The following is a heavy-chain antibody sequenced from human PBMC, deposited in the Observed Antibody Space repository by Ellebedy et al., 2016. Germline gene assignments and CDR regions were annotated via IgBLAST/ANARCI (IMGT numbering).Heavy chain of an antibody. Sequence: SETLSLTXAVSGDSISTSNWWSWVRQPPGKGLEWIGEIYHSGSTNYNPSLKSRVTISVDKSKNQFSLKLSSVTAADTAVYYCARTLFDFTMVRGRFDPWGQGTLVTVSS. CDR1: GDSISTSNW. CDR3: ARTLFDFTMVRGRFDP. V-gene: IGHV4-4*02. J-gene: IGHJ5*02. CDR2: IYHSGST. D-gene: IGHD3-10*01.